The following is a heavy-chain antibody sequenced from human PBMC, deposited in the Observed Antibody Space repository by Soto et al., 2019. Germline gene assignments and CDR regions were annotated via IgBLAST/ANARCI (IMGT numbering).Heavy chain of an antibody. CDR2: IKLDASEK. CDR1: GERVKIYV. V-gene: IGHV3-7*01. D-gene: IGHD3-10*01. J-gene: IGHJ4*01. CDR3: ARDSGYGSGASVNHYLDF. Sequence: SIGLCSASCGERVKIYVMGVALQAPGKGLEWLGTIKLDASEKKYVDSVKGRFTMSRDNAKNSLYLQMDSLRAEDTAVYYCARDSGYGSGASVNHYLDFWGRGTLVTVSS.